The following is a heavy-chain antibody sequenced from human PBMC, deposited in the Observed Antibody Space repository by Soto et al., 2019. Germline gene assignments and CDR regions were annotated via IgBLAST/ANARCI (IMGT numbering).Heavy chain of an antibody. CDR3: TRDGWRAYEMDV. Sequence: EVQLVESGGALVQPGGSLRLYCAASEFTFSDYSLNWVRQAPGKGLEWVSYIGNNLITKLYADSMRGRFTISRDNAKKSLFLQMNSLRDEDTAVYYCTRDGWRAYEMDVWGQGTAVTVSS. J-gene: IGHJ6*02. D-gene: IGHD2-15*01. V-gene: IGHV3-48*02. CDR2: IGNNLITK. CDR1: EFTFSDYS.